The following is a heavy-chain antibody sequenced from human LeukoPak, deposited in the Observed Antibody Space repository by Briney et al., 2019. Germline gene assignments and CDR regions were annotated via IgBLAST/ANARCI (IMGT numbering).Heavy chain of an antibody. CDR3: ATLAAAGDLVDY. D-gene: IGHD6-13*01. V-gene: IGHV4-39*01. Sequence: SETLSLTCTVSGVSISSSSYYWGWIRQPPGKGLEWIGSIYYSGSTYYNPSLKSRVTISVDTSKNQFSLKLSSVTAADTAVYYCATLAAAGDLVDYWGQGTLVTVSS. CDR2: IYYSGST. J-gene: IGHJ4*02. CDR1: GVSISSSSYY.